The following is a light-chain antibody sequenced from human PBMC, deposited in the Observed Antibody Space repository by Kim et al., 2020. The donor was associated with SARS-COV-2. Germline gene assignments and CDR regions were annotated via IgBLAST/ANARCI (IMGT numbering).Light chain of an antibody. Sequence: EIVLTQSPDTLSLSPGERATLSCKASQSVSSKSLAWYQHKVGQPPRLLIYGVSTRDTGFPGRFSGSGSGTDFTLVISRLESEDFAMYYCQKYGNSYTFCQGTKLEIK. V-gene: IGKV3-20*01. CDR3: QKYGNSYT. CDR1: QSVSSKS. J-gene: IGKJ2*01. CDR2: GVS.